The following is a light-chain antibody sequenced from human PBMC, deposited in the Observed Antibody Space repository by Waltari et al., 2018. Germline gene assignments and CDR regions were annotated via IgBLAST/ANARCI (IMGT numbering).Light chain of an antibody. V-gene: IGLV2-14*03. CDR3: SSFTTRNTWV. J-gene: IGLJ3*02. CDR2: DVS. Sequence: QSALTQPASVSGSPGQSITISCTGTSSDIGYYNYVSWYQHHPGTAPTLMIYDVSNRPAGGSNRFSGSKSGDTASLTISGLQAEDEAEYYCSSFTTRNTWVFGGGTKLTVL. CDR1: SSDIGYYNY.